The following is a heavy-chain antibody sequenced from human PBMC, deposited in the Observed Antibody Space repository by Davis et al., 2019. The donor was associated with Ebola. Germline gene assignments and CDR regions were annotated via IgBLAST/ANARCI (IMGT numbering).Heavy chain of an antibody. V-gene: IGHV5-51*01. D-gene: IGHD2-8*02. J-gene: IGHJ3*02. Sequence: GESLKISCKDSGNSFTSHWIGWLRQMPGKGLEWMGIIYTGDSDTRYSPSFRGQVTISADKSTKTAFLVWTGLKASDTAMYYCASLRRTITGMDDGFDIWGQGTMVTVSS. CDR2: IYTGDSDT. CDR3: ASLRRTITGMDDGFDI. CDR1: GNSFTSHW.